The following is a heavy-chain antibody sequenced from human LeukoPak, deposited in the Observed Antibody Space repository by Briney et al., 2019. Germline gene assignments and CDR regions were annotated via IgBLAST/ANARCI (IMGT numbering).Heavy chain of an antibody. Sequence: PGGSLRLSCAASGFTFSSYEMNWVRQAPGKGLEWVSYIRSSGSTIYYADSVKGRFTISRDNAKNSLYLQMNSLRAEDTAVYYCARDDPPEYYYDSSGPSDAFDIWGQGTMVSVSS. D-gene: IGHD3-22*01. CDR3: ARDDPPEYYYDSSGPSDAFDI. CDR2: IRSSGSTI. J-gene: IGHJ3*02. V-gene: IGHV3-48*03. CDR1: GFTFSSYE.